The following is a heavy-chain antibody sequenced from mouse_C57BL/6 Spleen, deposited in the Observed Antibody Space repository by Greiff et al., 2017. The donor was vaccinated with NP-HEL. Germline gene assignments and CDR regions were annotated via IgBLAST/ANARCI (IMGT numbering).Heavy chain of an antibody. CDR2: IDPSDSYT. D-gene: IGHD3-2*02. CDR3: AREQLRLLDY. J-gene: IGHJ2*01. CDR1: GYTFTSYW. Sequence: QVQLQQPGAELVMPGASVKLSCKASGYTFTSYWMHWVKQRPGQGLEWIGEIDPSDSYTNYNQKFKGKSTLTVDKSSSTAYMQLSSLTSEDSAVYYCAREQLRLLDYWGQGTTLTVSS. V-gene: IGHV1-69*01.